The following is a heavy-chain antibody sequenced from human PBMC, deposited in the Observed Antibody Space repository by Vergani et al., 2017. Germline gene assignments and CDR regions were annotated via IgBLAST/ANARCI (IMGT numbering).Heavy chain of an antibody. CDR2: ISGDGGST. CDR1: GFTFDDYA. CDR3: AKEGRLFGGSWFDP. D-gene: IGHD3-16*01. J-gene: IGHJ5*02. Sequence: EVQLVESGGGVVQPGGSLRLSCAASGFTFDDYAMHWVRQAPGKGLEWVSLISGDGGSTYYADSVKGRFTISRDNSKNSLYLQMNSLRTEDTALYYCAKEGRLFGGSWFDPWGQGTLVTVSS. V-gene: IGHV3-43*02.